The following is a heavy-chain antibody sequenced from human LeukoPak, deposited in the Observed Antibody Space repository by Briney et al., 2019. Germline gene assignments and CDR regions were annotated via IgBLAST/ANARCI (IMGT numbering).Heavy chain of an antibody. D-gene: IGHD3-10*01. CDR2: INHSGST. CDR1: GGSFSGYY. Sequence: SETLSLTCAVYGGSFSGYYWSWIRQPPGKGLEWIGEINHSGSTNYNPSLKSRVTISVETSKNQFSLKLSSVTAADTAVYYCARGGYSTMVGGPTTGGAFDIWGQGTMVTVSS. CDR3: ARGGYSTMVGGPTTGGAFDI. J-gene: IGHJ3*02. V-gene: IGHV4-34*01.